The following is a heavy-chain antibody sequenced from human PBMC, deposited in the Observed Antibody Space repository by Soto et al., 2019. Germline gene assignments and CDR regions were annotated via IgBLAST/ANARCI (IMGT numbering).Heavy chain of an antibody. Sequence: GGSLRLSCAASGFTFSSYAMHWVRQPPGQGLEWVSSIRGSAGTTHYADFVEGRFTISRDISKNTLFLYMNSLRAEDTARYYCARATYAGAWFELDFWGQGTLVTVSS. D-gene: IGHD6-19*01. J-gene: IGHJ4*02. CDR2: IRGSAGTT. CDR1: GFTFSSYA. CDR3: ARATYAGAWFELDF. V-gene: IGHV3-23*01.